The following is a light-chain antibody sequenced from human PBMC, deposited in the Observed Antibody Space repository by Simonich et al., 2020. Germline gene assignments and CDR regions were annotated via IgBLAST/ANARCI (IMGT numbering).Light chain of an antibody. CDR3: SSYTSSSTPV. J-gene: IGLJ2*01. V-gene: IGLV2-14*03. CDR1: SSDVGGYNY. Sequence: QSALTQPASVSESPGQSITISCTGTSSDVGGYNYVSWYQQHPGKAHKLMIYDVSNRPSGVSNRFSGSKSGNTASLTISGLQAEDEADYYCSSYTSSSTPVFGGGTKLTVL. CDR2: DVS.